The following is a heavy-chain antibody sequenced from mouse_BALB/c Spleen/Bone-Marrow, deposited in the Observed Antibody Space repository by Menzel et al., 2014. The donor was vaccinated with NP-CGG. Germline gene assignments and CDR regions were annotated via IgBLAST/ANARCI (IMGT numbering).Heavy chain of an antibody. Sequence: VQLQQSGGGLVQPGGSLKLSCAASGFTFSSYGMSWVRQTPDKRLELVATINSNGGSTYYPDSVKGRFTISRDNAKNTLYLQMSSLESEDTAMYYCARDYDYDYWGQGTTLTVSS. CDR2: INSNGGST. D-gene: IGHD2-4*01. V-gene: IGHV5-6-3*01. CDR3: ARDYDYDY. CDR1: GFTFSSYG. J-gene: IGHJ2*01.